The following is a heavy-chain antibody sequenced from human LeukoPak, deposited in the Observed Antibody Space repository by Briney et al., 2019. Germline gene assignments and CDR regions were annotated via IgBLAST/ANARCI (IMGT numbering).Heavy chain of an antibody. CDR3: AKVYYGADYYFDY. D-gene: IGHD3-22*01. V-gene: IGHV3-30*02. Sequence: LGVSLRLSCAASGVTFSRYGVHWVRQAPGKGLEWVAFIRYDGSNKYYADSVKGRFTISRDNSKNTLYLQMNSLRAEDTAVYYCAKVYYGADYYFDYWGQGTLVTVSS. CDR2: IRYDGSNK. CDR1: GVTFSRYG. J-gene: IGHJ4*02.